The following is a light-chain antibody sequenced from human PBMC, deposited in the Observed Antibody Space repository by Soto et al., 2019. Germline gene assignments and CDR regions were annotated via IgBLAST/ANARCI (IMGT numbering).Light chain of an antibody. V-gene: IGLV3-21*02. CDR1: NIGSTS. CDR2: DDN. J-gene: IGLJ1*01. CDR3: QSYDSNLSEV. Sequence: SYELTQPPSVSVAPGQTARITCGGNNIGSTSVHWYKQSPGQAPVLVVYDDNDRPSGIPERFSASVSGNSASLAITGLQTEDEAVYYCQSYDSNLSEVFGPGTKVTVL.